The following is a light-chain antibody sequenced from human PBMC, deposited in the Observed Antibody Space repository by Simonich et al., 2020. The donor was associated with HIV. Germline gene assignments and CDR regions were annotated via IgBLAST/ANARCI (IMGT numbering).Light chain of an antibody. V-gene: IGKV4-1*01. Sequence: DIVMTQSPDSLAVSLGERATINSKPSQSVLYSSNNKNYLAWYQQKPGQPPKLLIYWASTRESGVPDRFSGSGSGTDFTLTISSLQAEDVAVYYCQQYYSTPLTFGPGTKVKI. J-gene: IGKJ3*01. CDR3: QQYYSTPLT. CDR2: WAS. CDR1: QSVLYSSNNKNY.